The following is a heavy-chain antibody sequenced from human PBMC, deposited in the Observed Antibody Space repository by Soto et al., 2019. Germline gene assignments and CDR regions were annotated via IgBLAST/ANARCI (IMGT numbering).Heavy chain of an antibody. J-gene: IGHJ5*02. Sequence: XXSLRLSFAASGFTFSSYHLDWVRQAPGKGLEGVSIIPYDESNKYYTASGKGRFTISRDNSKNTLFLQMNSLRDEETAVYYCARARDVAMASKDNWFAPGGQGTRATVP. V-gene: IGHV3-30-3*01. CDR3: ARARDVAMASKDNWFAP. CDR2: IPYDESNK. D-gene: IGHD2-2*01. CDR1: GFTFSSYH.